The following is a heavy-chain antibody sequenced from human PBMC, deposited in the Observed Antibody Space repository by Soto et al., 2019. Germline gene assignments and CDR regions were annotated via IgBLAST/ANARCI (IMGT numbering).Heavy chain of an antibody. CDR3: VRLRGNQLLGWFDP. V-gene: IGHV4-31*03. Sequence: SETLSLTCTVSGGSISSGGYYWSWIRQHPGKGLEWIGYIYHSGTTYYNPSLKSRVTISVDTSKNQFSLKLTSVTAADTAVYYCVRLRGNQLLGWFDPWGQGTLVTVSS. J-gene: IGHJ5*02. CDR1: GGSISSGGYY. D-gene: IGHD2-2*01. CDR2: IYHSGTT.